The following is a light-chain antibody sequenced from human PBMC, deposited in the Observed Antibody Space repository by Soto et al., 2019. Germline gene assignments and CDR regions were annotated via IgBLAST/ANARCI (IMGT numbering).Light chain of an antibody. J-gene: IGLJ1*01. CDR3: SSYAGSHNFGV. CDR2: EVT. CDR1: SSDVGGYND. V-gene: IGLV2-8*01. Sequence: QSALTQPPSASGSPGQSVTISCTGTSSDVGGYNDVSWYQHHPGKAPKLMIHEVTKRPSGVPDRFSGSKSGNTASLTVSGLQAEDEADYYCSSYAGSHNFGVFGTGTKLTVL.